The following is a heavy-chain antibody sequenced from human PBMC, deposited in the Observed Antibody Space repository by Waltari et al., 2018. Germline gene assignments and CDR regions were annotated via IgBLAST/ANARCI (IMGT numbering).Heavy chain of an antibody. CDR3: ARLAPRTYRSPVPGRHYYYGMDV. CDR1: GFRFSNYW. V-gene: IGHV3-74*01. J-gene: IGHJ6*02. D-gene: IGHD3-10*01. Sequence: EEQLLESGGGLVQPGDPLRLSCAGSGFRFSNYWMNWVRQAQGKGLVWVARISDDETSISYADSVKGRFTISRDNAKNTVYLQMKRLRVEDTAVYYCARLAPRTYRSPVPGRHYYYGMDVWGQGTTVTVSS. CDR2: ISDDETSI.